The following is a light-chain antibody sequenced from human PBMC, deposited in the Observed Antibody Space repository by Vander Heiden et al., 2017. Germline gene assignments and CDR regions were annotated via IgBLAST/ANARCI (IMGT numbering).Light chain of an antibody. V-gene: IGKV1-39*01. CDR1: QSISSY. J-gene: IGKJ5*01. CDR3: QQTYSNPPIT. CDR2: AAS. Sequence: IQLDQSPSSLSASVGDRVTITCRASQSISSYLNWYQQKPGKAPKLLIYAASSLQSGVPSRFSGSGYGTDFTLTISSRQPEDFAAYYCQQTYSNPPITFGQGTPVEIK.